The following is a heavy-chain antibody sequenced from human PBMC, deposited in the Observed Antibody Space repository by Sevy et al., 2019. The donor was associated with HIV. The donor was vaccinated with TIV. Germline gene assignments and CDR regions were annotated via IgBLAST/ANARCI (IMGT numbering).Heavy chain of an antibody. CDR3: AKRIGSYYLWFDP. V-gene: IGHV3-30*18. Sequence: GGSLRLSCAASAFSFSNYGMHWVRQAPGKGLEWVAVISYDGSLKQYADSVKGRFTISRDNAKNTLYLQMNSLRAEDTALYYCAKRIGSYYLWFDPWGQGTLVTVSS. J-gene: IGHJ5*02. CDR2: ISYDGSLK. CDR1: AFSFSNYG. D-gene: IGHD1-26*01.